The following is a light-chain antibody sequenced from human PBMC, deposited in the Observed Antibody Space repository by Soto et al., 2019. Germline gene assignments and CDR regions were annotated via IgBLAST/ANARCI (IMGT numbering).Light chain of an antibody. CDR2: SNN. CDR1: SSNIGSNT. CDR3: AAWDDSLNAYV. J-gene: IGLJ1*01. V-gene: IGLV1-44*01. Sequence: QSVLTQPPSASGTPGQRVTISFSGSSSNIGSNTVNWYQQLPGTAPTLLIYSNNERPSGVPDRFSGSKSGTSASLAISGLQSEDEADFYCAAWDDSLNAYVIGTGTKVTVL.